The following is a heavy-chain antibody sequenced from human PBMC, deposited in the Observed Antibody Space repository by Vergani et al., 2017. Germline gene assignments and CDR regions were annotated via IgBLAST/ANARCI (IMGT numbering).Heavy chain of an antibody. CDR1: GYTFTSYA. CDR3: ARGPTMVRRVNWFDP. J-gene: IGHJ5*02. D-gene: IGHD3-10*01. V-gene: IGHV1-3*01. Sequence: QVQLVQSGAEVKKPGASVKVSCKASGYTFTSYAMHWVRQAPGQRLEWMGWINAGNGNTKYSQKFQGRVTITRDTSASTAYMELSGLRSEDTAVYYCARGPTMVRRVNWFDPWGQGTLVTVSS. CDR2: INAGNGNT.